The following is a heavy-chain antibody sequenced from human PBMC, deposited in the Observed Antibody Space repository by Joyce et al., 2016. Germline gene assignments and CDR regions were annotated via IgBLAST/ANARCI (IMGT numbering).Heavy chain of an antibody. J-gene: IGHJ4*02. CDR3: ARDLGYFDY. Sequence: LRLSCAASGFTFSNYNMNWVRQAPGKGLEWVSSINSVTTYKYYADSVQGRFTISRDNAKNSLYLQMNSLRAEDTAVYYCARDLGYFDYWGQGTLVTVSS. CDR2: INSVTTYK. CDR1: GFTFSNYN. V-gene: IGHV3-21*01.